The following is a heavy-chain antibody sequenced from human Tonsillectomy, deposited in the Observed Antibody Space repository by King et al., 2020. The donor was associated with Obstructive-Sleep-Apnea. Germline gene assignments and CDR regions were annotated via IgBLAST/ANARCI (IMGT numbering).Heavy chain of an antibody. D-gene: IGHD2-2*03. J-gene: IGHJ6*02. Sequence: LQLQESGPGLVKPSETLSLTCIVSGGSIGSSSYYWGWIRQPPGKGLEWIGSINYSGTTYYNPSLRSRVTISVDTSKNQLSLGLTSVTAADTAVYYCSRLDIEYSYQYGMDVWGQGTTVTVSS. V-gene: IGHV4-39*07. CDR3: SRLDIEYSYQYGMDV. CDR2: INYSGTT. CDR1: GGSIGSSSYY.